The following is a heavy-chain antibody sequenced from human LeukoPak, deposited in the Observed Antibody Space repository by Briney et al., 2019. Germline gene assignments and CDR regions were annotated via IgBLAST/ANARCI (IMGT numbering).Heavy chain of an antibody. V-gene: IGHV4-34*01. D-gene: IGHD3-10*01. CDR3: ARGLGSGSYFGY. J-gene: IGHJ4*02. CDR2: INPSGST. Sequence: SETLSLTCTVYGGSFSGYYWTWIRQPPGKGLEWIGEINPSGSTNYNPSLKSRVTISVDTSKHQFPLKLNSLTAADTSLYYCARGLGSGSYFGYWGQGTLVTVSS. CDR1: GGSFSGYY.